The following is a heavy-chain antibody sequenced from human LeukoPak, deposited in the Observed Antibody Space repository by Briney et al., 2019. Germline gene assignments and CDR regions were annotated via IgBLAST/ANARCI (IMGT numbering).Heavy chain of an antibody. V-gene: IGHV3-23*01. CDR1: GFTFITYA. D-gene: IGHD6-19*01. CDR3: AKGTVVAGRNAFDV. J-gene: IGHJ3*01. CDR2: ISGSGSAI. Sequence: GGSLRLSGEVSGFTFITYAITWVPQAPGKGLEWVSLISGSGSAIYYADSVKGRFTISRDNSKNTVYLQMNSLRAEDTAVYYCAKGTVVAGRNAFDVWGQGTMVIVSS.